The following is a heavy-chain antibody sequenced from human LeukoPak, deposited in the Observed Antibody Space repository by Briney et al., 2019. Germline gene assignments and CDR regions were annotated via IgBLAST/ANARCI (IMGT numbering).Heavy chain of an antibody. J-gene: IGHJ4*02. CDR3: AKHRESEGGLEY. CDR2: FYNSGSI. Sequence: PSETLSLTCAVYGGSFSGYYWSWIRQPPGKGLEWIGGFYNSGSINYNPSLKSRLTISIDTSKNQFSLKVNSVTAADTAVYYCAKHRESEGGLEYWGQGTLVTVSS. V-gene: IGHV4-59*08. D-gene: IGHD3-3*01. CDR1: GGSFSGYY.